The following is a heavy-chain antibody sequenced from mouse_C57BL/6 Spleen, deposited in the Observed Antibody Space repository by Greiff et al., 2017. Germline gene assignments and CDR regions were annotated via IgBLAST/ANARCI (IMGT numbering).Heavy chain of an antibody. Sequence: VQLQQPGAELVRPGSSVKLSCKASGYTFTSYWMDWVKQRPGQGLEWIGNIYPSDSETHYNQKFKDKATLTVDKSSSTAYMQLSSLTSEDSAVYYCARTGTLYAMDDWGQGTSVTVSS. CDR2: IYPSDSET. CDR1: GYTFTSYW. D-gene: IGHD4-1*01. CDR3: ARTGTLYAMDD. J-gene: IGHJ4*01. V-gene: IGHV1-61*01.